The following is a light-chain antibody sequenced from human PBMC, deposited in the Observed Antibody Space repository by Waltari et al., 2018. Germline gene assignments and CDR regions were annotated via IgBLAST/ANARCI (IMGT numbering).Light chain of an antibody. J-gene: IGLJ1*01. CDR2: GVD. CDR1: SSDVGGYNY. Sequence: QSALTQPASVSGSPGQSITISCTGTSSDVGGYNYVSWYQQHPDKAPKLMIYGVDERPSGVSIRFSGSKSGNTASLTISGLQAEDEAHYYCCSFASSGTYVFGTGTEVTVL. CDR3: CSFASSGTYV. V-gene: IGLV2-23*02.